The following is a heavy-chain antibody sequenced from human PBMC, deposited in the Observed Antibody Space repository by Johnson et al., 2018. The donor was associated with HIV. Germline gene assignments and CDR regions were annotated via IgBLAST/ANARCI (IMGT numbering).Heavy chain of an antibody. D-gene: IGHD6-13*01. J-gene: IGHJ3*02. CDR1: GFTFSNAW. CDR2: IKRKIDGGTT. V-gene: IGHV3-15*01. CDR3: AKDTEAAAGTDDAFDI. Sequence: VQLVESGGGLVKPGGSLRLSCAASGFTFSNAWMSWVRQAPGKGLEWVGRIKRKIDGGTTDYAAPVKGRFTISRDDSENTLYLQMNSLRVEDTAIYYCAKDTEAAAGTDDAFDIWGQGTMVTVSS.